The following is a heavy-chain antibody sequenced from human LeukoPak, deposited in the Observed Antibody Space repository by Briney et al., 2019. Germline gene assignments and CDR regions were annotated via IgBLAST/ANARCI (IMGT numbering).Heavy chain of an antibody. CDR2: ISSSSSTI. Sequence: GGSLRLSCAASGSTFSSYSMNWVRQAPGKGLEWVSHISSSSSTIYYADSVKGRFTISRDNAKNSLYLQMNSLRAEDTAVYYCAELGITMIGGVWGEGTTVTISS. J-gene: IGHJ6*04. V-gene: IGHV3-48*04. D-gene: IGHD3-10*02. CDR1: GSTFSSYS. CDR3: AELGITMIGGV.